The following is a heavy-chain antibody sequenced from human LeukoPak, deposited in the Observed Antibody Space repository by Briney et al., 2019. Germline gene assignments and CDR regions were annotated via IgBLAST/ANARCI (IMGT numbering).Heavy chain of an antibody. CDR2: IRYDGSNK. Sequence: PGWSLTLSCPATGFTFSSYGMHWLRQAPGKELEGVAFIRYDGSNKYNADYVKGRFTISRDNSKNTLYLQMNSLRAEDTAVYYCAKGEMATTNWGQGTLVTVSS. V-gene: IGHV3-30*02. CDR3: AKGEMATTN. CDR1: GFTFSSYG. J-gene: IGHJ4*02. D-gene: IGHD5-24*01.